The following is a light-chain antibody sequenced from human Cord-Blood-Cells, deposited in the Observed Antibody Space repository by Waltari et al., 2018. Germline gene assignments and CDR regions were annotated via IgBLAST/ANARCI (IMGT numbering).Light chain of an antibody. J-gene: IGKJ4*01. Sequence: DIQMTQSPSSLSASVGDRVTITCRASQSIRSYLNWYQQKPGKAPKLLIYAASSLPSGVPSRFSGSGSGRDFTLTISSLQPDDFTTYYCQQSYITLALTFGVGTKVEIK. V-gene: IGKV1-39*01. CDR3: QQSYITLALT. CDR2: AAS. CDR1: QSIRSY.